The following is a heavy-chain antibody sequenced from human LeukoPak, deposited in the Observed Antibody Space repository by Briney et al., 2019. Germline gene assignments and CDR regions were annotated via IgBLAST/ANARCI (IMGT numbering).Heavy chain of an antibody. CDR1: GGSISSSNW. V-gene: IGHV4-4*02. D-gene: IGHD3-10*01. CDR3: ARDINYYGSGSYYSTRVFDY. J-gene: IGHJ4*02. Sequence: PSGTLSLTCAVSGGSISSSNWWSWARQPPGKGLEWIGEIYHSGSTNYNPSLKSRVTISVDKSKNQFSLKLSSVTAADTAVYYCARDINYYGSGSYYSTRVFDYWGQGTLVTVSS. CDR2: IYHSGST.